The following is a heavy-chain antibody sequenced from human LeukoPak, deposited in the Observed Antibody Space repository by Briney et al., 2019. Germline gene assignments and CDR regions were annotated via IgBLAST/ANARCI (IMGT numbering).Heavy chain of an antibody. CDR2: ISSNGGST. CDR3: ARGYEFWSGYWSHSDY. CDR1: GFTFSSYA. V-gene: IGHV3-64*01. Sequence: GGSLRLSCAASGFTFSSYAMHWVREAPGKGLEYVSAISSNGGSTYYANSVKGRFTISRDNSKNTLYLQMGSLRAEDMAVYYCARGYEFWSGYWSHSDYWGQGTLVTVSS. J-gene: IGHJ4*02. D-gene: IGHD3-3*01.